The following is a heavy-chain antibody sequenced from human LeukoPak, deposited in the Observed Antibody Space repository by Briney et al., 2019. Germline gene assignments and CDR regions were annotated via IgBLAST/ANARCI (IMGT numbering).Heavy chain of an antibody. CDR3: ARGGYYYDSSGYGRFDY. V-gene: IGHV4-59*01. Sequence: SETLSLTCSVSGGSIGNFYWSWIRQPPGKGLEWIGYIYYSGSTNYNPSLKSRVTISVDTSKNQFSLKLSSVTAADTAVYYCARGGYYYDSSGYGRFDYWGQGTLVTVSS. CDR1: GGSIGNFY. J-gene: IGHJ4*02. D-gene: IGHD3-22*01. CDR2: IYYSGST.